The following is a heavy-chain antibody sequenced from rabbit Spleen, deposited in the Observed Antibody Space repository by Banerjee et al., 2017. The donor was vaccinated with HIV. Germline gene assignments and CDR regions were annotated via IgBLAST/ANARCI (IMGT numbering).Heavy chain of an antibody. CDR2: LVIGNGNT. V-gene: IGHV1S45*01. CDR1: GFSFSDRDV. CDR3: ARDAGSGAYIDGYFNL. Sequence: QEQLEESGGDLVKPGASLTLTCKASGFSFSDRDVMCWVRQAPGKGLEWIGCLVIGNGNTYYASWAKGRFTISKTSSTTVTLQMTSLTVADTATYFCARDAGSGAYIDGYFNLWGPGTLVTVS. D-gene: IGHD8-1*01. J-gene: IGHJ4*01.